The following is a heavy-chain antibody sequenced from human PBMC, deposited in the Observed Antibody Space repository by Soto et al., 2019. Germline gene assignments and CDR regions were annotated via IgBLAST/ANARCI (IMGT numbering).Heavy chain of an antibody. CDR2: INPSGGST. V-gene: IGHV1-46*01. CDR1: AYTFPSYY. Sequence: XSVKISYRASAYTFPSYYMLWVRQAPGQGLEWMGIINPSGGSTSYEQKFQGRVTMTRDTSTSTGYMELSSLRSEDTAVYYCVRRYYGDTDIVEWWFDLWGQGTLVTVSS. CDR3: VRRYYGDTDIVEWWFDL. D-gene: IGHD5-18*01. J-gene: IGHJ5*02.